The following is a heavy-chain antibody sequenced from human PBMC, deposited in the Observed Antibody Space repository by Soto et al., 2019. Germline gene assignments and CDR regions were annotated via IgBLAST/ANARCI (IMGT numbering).Heavy chain of an antibody. CDR1: GGSIRTSSYY. V-gene: IGHV4-39*02. CDR3: AKEDRGDSYDYVGGY. Sequence: QLQLQESGPGLVKPSETLSLTCTVSGGSIRTSSYYWGWIRQPPGKGLEWIGSIYYSGATYYSPSLKSRVPLSIDTSKNQFSLKLSSVTAADTALYYCAKEDRGDSYDYVGGYWGQGTLVTVSS. CDR2: IYYSGAT. J-gene: IGHJ4*02. D-gene: IGHD3-16*01.